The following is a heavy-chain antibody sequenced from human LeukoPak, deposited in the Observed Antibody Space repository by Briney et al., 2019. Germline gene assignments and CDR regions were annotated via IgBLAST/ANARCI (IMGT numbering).Heavy chain of an antibody. CDR1: GDSVSSNSAA. Sequence: SQTLSLTCAISGDSVSSNSAAWNWIRQSPSRGLEWLGRTYYRSKWYNDYAVSVKSRITINPDTSKNQFSLQLNSVTPEDTAVYYCARAGIAAAGTDPQAFDYWGQGTLATVSS. V-gene: IGHV6-1*01. CDR3: ARAGIAAAGTDPQAFDY. D-gene: IGHD6-13*01. CDR2: TYYRSKWYN. J-gene: IGHJ4*02.